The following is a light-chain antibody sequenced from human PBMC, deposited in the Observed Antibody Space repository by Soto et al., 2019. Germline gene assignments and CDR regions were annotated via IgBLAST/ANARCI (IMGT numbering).Light chain of an antibody. CDR1: SSNIGAGYD. V-gene: IGLV1-40*01. CDR3: QSYDSSLSGYV. J-gene: IGLJ1*01. CDR2: GNS. Sequence: QSVLTQPPSVSGAPGQRVTIACTGSSSNIGAGYDVHWYQQLPGTAPKLLIYGNSNRPSGVPDRFSGSKSVTSASLAITGLQAEDEADYYCQSYDSSLSGYVFGTGTKATVL.